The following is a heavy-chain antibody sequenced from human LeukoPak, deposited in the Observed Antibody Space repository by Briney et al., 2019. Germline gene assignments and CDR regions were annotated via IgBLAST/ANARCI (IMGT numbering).Heavy chain of an antibody. CDR2: IYYSGST. D-gene: IGHD3-22*01. CDR3: ARDRSDGSGYYGYYFDY. CDR1: GFTFSNAW. V-gene: IGHV4-59*01. Sequence: GSLRLSCAASGFTFSNAWMSWVRQAPGKGLEWIGHIYYSGSTDYNPSLRSRVTISVDTSKNQFSLRLSSVTAADTAVYYCARDRSDGSGYYGYYFDYWGQGTLVSVSS. J-gene: IGHJ4*02.